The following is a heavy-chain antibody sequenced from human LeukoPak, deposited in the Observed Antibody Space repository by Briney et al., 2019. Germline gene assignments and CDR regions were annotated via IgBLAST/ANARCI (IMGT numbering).Heavy chain of an antibody. J-gene: IGHJ6*03. Sequence: ASVKVSCKASGYTFTSYDINWVRQATGQGLEWMGWMNPNSGNTGYAQKFQGRVTITRNTSISTAYMELSSLRSEDTAVYYCARVIPVSSSWWRYYYYSYYMDVWGKGPTVTVSS. CDR3: ARVIPVSSSWWRYYYYSYYMDV. D-gene: IGHD6-13*01. CDR1: GYTFTSYD. CDR2: MNPNSGNT. V-gene: IGHV1-8*03.